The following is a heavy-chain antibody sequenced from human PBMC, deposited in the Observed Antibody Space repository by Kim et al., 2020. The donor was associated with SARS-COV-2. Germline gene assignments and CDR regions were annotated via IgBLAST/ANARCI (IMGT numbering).Heavy chain of an antibody. V-gene: IGHV3-15*01. D-gene: IGHD3-10*01. CDR3: SHFGGGA. Sequence: GGSLRLSCAASGSTFSYAWMTWVRQGPGKGLEWIGRIKSKSDGGTTDYAAAVKGRFTISREDSKNTLYLQMNSLKTEDTAVYYCSHFGGGAWGRGTLVTV. CDR2: IKSKSDGGTT. J-gene: IGHJ5*02. CDR1: GSTFSYAW.